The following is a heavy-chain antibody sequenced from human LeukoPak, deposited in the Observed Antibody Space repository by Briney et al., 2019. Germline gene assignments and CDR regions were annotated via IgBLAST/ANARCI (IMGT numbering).Heavy chain of an antibody. D-gene: IGHD3-10*01. J-gene: IGHJ3*02. CDR3: ARARITITAFDI. Sequence: SETLSLTCTVSGGSVSSSSYYWGWIRQPPGKGLEWIGSIYYSGSTYYNPSLKSRVTISVDTSKNQFSLKLSSVTAADTAVYYCARARITITAFDIWGQGTMVTVSS. V-gene: IGHV4-39*07. CDR1: GGSVSSSSYY. CDR2: IYYSGST.